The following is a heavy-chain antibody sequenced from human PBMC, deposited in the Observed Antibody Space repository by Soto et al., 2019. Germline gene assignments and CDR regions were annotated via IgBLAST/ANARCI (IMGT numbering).Heavy chain of an antibody. Sequence: PGGSLRLSCAASGFTFSSYGMHWVRQAPGKGLEWVAVIWYDGSNKYYADSVKGRFTISRDNSKNTLYLQMTSLRAEDTAVYYCARASTHSSWHKIGIHYYYYYYGMDVWGQGTTVTVSS. D-gene: IGHD6-13*01. CDR2: IWYDGSNK. J-gene: IGHJ6*02. CDR1: GFTFSSYG. CDR3: ARASTHSSWHKIGIHYYYYYYGMDV. V-gene: IGHV3-33*01.